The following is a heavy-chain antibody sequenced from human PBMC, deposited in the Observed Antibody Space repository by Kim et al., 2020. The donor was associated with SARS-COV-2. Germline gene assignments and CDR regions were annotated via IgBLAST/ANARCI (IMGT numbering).Heavy chain of an antibody. V-gene: IGHV1-69*04. D-gene: IGHD6-13*01. CDR1: GGTFSSYA. CDR2: IIPILGIA. CDR3: ARDESSSWYNWFDP. J-gene: IGHJ5*02. Sequence: SVKVSCKASGGTFSSYAISWVRQAPGQGLEWMGRIIPILGIANYAEKFQGRVTITADKSTSTAYMELSSLRSEDTAVYYCARDESSSWYNWFDPWGQGT.